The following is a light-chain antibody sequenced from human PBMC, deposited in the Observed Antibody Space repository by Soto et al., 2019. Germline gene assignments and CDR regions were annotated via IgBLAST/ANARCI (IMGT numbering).Light chain of an antibody. J-gene: IGKJ1*01. V-gene: IGKV3-15*01. CDR2: GAS. CDR3: QQYNNWWT. Sequence: EIVLTQSPGTLSLSPGERATLSCRASQSVSSINLAWYQQKPGQAPRLLIYGASTRATGIPARFSGSGSGTEFTLTISSLQSEDFAVYYCQQYNNWWTFGQGTKVDIK. CDR1: QSVSSIN.